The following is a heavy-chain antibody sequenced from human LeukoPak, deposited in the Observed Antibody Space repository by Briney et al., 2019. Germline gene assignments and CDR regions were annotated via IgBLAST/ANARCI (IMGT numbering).Heavy chain of an antibody. CDR1: GFTFSSYA. Sequence: GGSLRLSCTASGFTFSSYAMSWVRQAPGKGLEWVSVICDSGGGTYYADSVKGRFTISRDNAKNTLYLQMNSLRADDTALYYCVYCSGGSCYSNGPWFDPWGQGTLVTVSS. V-gene: IGHV3-23*01. CDR3: VYCSGGSCYSNGPWFDP. D-gene: IGHD2-15*01. J-gene: IGHJ5*02. CDR2: ICDSGGGT.